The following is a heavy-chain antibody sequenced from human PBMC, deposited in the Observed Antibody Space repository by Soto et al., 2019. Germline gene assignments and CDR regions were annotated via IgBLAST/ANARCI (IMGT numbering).Heavy chain of an antibody. CDR1: GFTFTSSA. CDR3: AASGAHDYSNYGFGY. CDR2: IVVGSGNT. D-gene: IGHD4-4*01. V-gene: IGHV1-58*01. Sequence: SVKVSCKASGFTFTSSAVQWVRQARGQRLEWIGWIVVGSGNTNYTQKFQERVTITRDMSTSTAYMELSSLRSEDTAVYYCAASGAHDYSNYGFGYWGQGTLVTVSS. J-gene: IGHJ4*02.